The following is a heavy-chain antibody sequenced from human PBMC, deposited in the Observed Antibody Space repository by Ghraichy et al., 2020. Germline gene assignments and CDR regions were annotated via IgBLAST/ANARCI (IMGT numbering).Heavy chain of an antibody. CDR1: GFTFSSYA. Sequence: GGSLRLSCAASGFTFSSYAMSWVRQAPGKGLEWVSLIIGSGGSTYYADSVKGRFAISRDNSKNTLYLQMSSLGAEDTAVYYCAKDVAAYTTSYFDYWGQGTLVTVSS. CDR2: IIGSGGST. CDR3: AKDVAAYTTSYFDY. J-gene: IGHJ4*02. D-gene: IGHD1-1*01. V-gene: IGHV3-23*01.